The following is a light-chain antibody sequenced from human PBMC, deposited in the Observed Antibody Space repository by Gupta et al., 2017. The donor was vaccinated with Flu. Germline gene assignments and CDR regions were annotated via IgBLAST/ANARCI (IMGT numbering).Light chain of an antibody. V-gene: IGLV7-46*01. Sequence: QAVVTQEPSLTVSPGGTVTLTCGSSTGAVTSGHYPYWFQQKPGQAPRTLIYDTSNKHSWAPARFSGSLLGGKAALXLXGAQPEXEAEYFCLLSHRGTAIVGGGTKLTV. J-gene: IGLJ2*01. CDR2: DTS. CDR3: LLSHRGTAI. CDR1: TGAVTSGHY.